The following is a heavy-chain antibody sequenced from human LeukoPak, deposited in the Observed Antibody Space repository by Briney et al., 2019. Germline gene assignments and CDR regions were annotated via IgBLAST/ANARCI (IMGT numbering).Heavy chain of an antibody. CDR1: GFSFNSDW. CDR3: TRRLDD. D-gene: IGHD3-16*01. Sequence: GGSLRLSCAASGFSFNSDWMDWVRQAPGKGLEWVANIKHDESEKNYLDSVKGRFTISRDNAQNSLFLQMNGLRVEDTAVYYCTRRLDDWGQGTLVTVSS. V-gene: IGHV3-7*01. J-gene: IGHJ4*02. CDR2: IKHDESEK.